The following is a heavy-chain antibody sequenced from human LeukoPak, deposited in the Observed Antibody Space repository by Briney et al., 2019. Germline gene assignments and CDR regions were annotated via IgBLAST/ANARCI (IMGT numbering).Heavy chain of an antibody. CDR1: GGSISGYY. D-gene: IGHD3-10*01. CDR3: AGGVTVRGEYQPYYYYYGMDV. J-gene: IGHJ6*02. CDR2: INHSGST. V-gene: IGHV4-34*01. Sequence: PSETLSLTCTVSGGSISGYYWSWIRQPPGKGLEWIGEINHSGSTNCNPSLKSRVTISVDTSKDQFSLKLSSVTAADTAVYYCAGGVTVRGEYQPYYYYYGMDVWGQGTTVTVSS.